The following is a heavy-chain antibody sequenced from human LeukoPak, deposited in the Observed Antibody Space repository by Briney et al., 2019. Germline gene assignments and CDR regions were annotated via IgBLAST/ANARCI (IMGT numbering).Heavy chain of an antibody. D-gene: IGHD3-22*01. J-gene: IGHJ4*02. Sequence: GRSLRLSCAASGFTFDDYAMHWVRQAPGKGLEWVSGITWNSGSIGYADSVKGRFTISRDNAKNSLYLQMNSLRAEDTALYYCAKSWYYYDSSGPIDYWGQGTLVTVSS. V-gene: IGHV3-9*01. CDR3: AKSWYYYDSSGPIDY. CDR2: ITWNSGSI. CDR1: GFTFDDYA.